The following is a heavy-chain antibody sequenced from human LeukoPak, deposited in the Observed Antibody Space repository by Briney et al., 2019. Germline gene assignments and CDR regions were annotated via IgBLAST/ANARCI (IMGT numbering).Heavy chain of an antibody. V-gene: IGHV3-21*01. Sequence: PGGSPGLSCAASGFTFSSYSMNWVRQAPGKGLEWVSSISSSSSYIYYADSVKGRFTLSRDNAKNSLYLQMNSLRAEDTAVYYCARDPYSGLFDYWGQGTLVTVSS. D-gene: IGHD4-11*01. CDR2: ISSSSSYI. J-gene: IGHJ4*02. CDR3: ARDPYSGLFDY. CDR1: GFTFSSYS.